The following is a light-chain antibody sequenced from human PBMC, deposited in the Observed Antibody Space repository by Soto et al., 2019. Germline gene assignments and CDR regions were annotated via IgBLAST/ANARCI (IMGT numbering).Light chain of an antibody. CDR3: QQYNNWPQT. J-gene: IGKJ1*01. V-gene: IGKV3-15*01. CDR2: GAS. CDR1: QSVSSN. Sequence: EIVLTQSPATLSLSPGERATLSCRASQSVSSNLAWYQQKPGQAPRLLIYGASTRATGIPTRFSGSGSGRQFTLTISSLQSEDFAVYYCQQYNNWPQTFGQGTKV.